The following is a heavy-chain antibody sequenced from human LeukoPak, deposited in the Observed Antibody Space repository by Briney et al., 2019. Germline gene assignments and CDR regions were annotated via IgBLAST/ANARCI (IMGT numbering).Heavy chain of an antibody. CDR1: GGSISSGNYY. CDR3: ARDPGTEMATIRLIGVS. J-gene: IGHJ4*02. V-gene: IGHV4-30-2*01. D-gene: IGHD5-24*01. Sequence: PSQTLSLTCTVSGGSISSGNYYWSWIRQPPGKGLEWIGNIYHSGSTYYNPSLKSRVTISVDRSKNQFSLKLYSVTAADTAVYYCARDPGTEMATIRLIGVSWGQGTLVTVSS. CDR2: IYHSGST.